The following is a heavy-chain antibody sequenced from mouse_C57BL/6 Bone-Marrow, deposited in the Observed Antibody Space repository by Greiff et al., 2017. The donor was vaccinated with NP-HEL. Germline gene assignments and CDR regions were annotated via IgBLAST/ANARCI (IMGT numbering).Heavy chain of an antibody. CDR3: ARWGGYYVNWDVCAD. CDR2: IYPRSGNT. Sequence: VKLQESGAELARPGASVKLSCKASGYTFTSYGISWVKQRTGQGLEWIGEIYPRSGNTYYNEKFKGKATLTADKSSSTAYMELRSLTSEDSAVYFCARWGGYYVNWDVCADWGQGTLVTVSA. V-gene: IGHV1-81*01. CDR1: GYTFTSYG. D-gene: IGHD2-3*01. J-gene: IGHJ3*01.